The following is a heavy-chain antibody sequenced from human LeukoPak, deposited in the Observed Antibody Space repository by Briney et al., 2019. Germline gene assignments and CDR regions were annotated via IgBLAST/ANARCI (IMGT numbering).Heavy chain of an antibody. J-gene: IGHJ6*02. D-gene: IGHD5-18*01. CDR3: ARDAVDTANAV. V-gene: IGHV3-74*01. Sequence: GGSLRLSCAASGFTFTTYWMHWVRQAPGKGLVWVSHINSDGSITSYADSVKGRFTISRDNAKNTLYPQMNSLRAEDTAVYYCARDAVDTANAVWGQGTTVTDSS. CDR1: GFTFTTYW. CDR2: INSDGSIT.